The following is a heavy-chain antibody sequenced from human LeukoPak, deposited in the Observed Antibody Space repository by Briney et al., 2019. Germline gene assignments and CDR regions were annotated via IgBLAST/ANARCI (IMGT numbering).Heavy chain of an antibody. J-gene: IGHJ5*02. CDR3: VKAAITLTLNADWFEP. Sequence: GASVKVSCKASGYTFTNYEINWVRQATGQGLEWMGWMSPRNGNTAYAQKFQGRVTMTRDTSITTAYLELSSLTSDDTAVYYCVKAAITLTLNADWFEPWGQGTLVTVSS. CDR2: MSPRNGNT. CDR1: GYTFTNYE. V-gene: IGHV1-8*01. D-gene: IGHD5-18*01.